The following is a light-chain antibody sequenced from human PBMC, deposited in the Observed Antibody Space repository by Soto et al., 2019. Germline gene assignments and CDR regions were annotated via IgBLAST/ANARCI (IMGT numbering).Light chain of an antibody. J-gene: IGLJ2*01. V-gene: IGLV2-14*01. CDR2: GVS. CDR1: SSDIGGYNY. Sequence: QSALTQPASVSGSPGQSITISCTGTSSDIGGYNYVSWYQQYPGKAPKLMIFGVSDRPSGVSNRFSGSKSGTTASLTISGLQAADEDAYYCSSYKTSSTVVVFGGGTKLTVL. CDR3: SSYKTSSTVVV.